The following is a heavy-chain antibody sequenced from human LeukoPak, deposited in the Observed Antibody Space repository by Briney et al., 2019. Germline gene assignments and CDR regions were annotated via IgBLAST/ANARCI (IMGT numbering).Heavy chain of an antibody. CDR1: GFIFSTYA. V-gene: IGHV3-23*01. D-gene: IGHD6-19*01. Sequence: GGSLRLSCTASGFIFSTYAMNWVRQAPGKGLEWVSTISGSGDSTYYADSVTGRFTISRDNSKNTLYLQMNSLRAEDTAVYYCAKGVTGWYLPILDYWGQGTLVTVSS. CDR3: AKGVTGWYLPILDY. J-gene: IGHJ4*02. CDR2: ISGSGDST.